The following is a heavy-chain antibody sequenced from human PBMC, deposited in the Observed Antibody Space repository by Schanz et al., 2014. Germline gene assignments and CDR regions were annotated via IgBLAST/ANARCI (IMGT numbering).Heavy chain of an antibody. CDR2: IISILGIP. CDR1: GGTFSTYT. V-gene: IGHV1-69*08. D-gene: IGHD3-22*01. Sequence: VQLEQSGAEVKKPGSSVKVSCKASGGTFSTYTISWVRQAPGQGLEWMGRIISILGIPNYAQKFQGRVTFTADKSTSTAYMELSSLRSEDTAMYYCARDYYDSSGYYYCDYWGQGTLVTVSS. CDR3: ARDYYDSSGYYYCDY. J-gene: IGHJ4*02.